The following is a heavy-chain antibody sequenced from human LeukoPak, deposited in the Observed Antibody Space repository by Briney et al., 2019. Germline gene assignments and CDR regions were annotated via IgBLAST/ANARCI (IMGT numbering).Heavy chain of an antibody. V-gene: IGHV3-15*07. D-gene: IGHD3-10*01. Sequence: GGSLRLSCAASGFIVTNAWMNWVRQAPGKGLEWVGRIQSKTDGGKTDYAAPVKGRFAISRDDSKNTLYLQMNSLKTEDTAIYYCTTGIRGDWGQGTLVTVSS. CDR1: GFIVTNAW. CDR3: TTGIRGD. J-gene: IGHJ4*02. CDR2: IQSKTDGGKT.